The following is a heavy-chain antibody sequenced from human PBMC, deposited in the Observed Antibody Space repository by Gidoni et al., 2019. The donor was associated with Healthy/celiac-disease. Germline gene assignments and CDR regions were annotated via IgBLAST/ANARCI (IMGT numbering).Heavy chain of an antibody. J-gene: IGHJ1*01. D-gene: IGHD3-3*01. CDR2: IYYSGST. V-gene: IGHV4-31*03. CDR3: AREGPYDFWSGYSRDAEYFQH. Sequence: QVQLQESGPGLVKPSQTLSLTCTVSGGSIRSGGYYWSWIRQHPGKGLEWIGYIYYSGSTYYNPSLKSRVTISVDTSKNQFSLKLSSVTAADTAVYYCAREGPYDFWSGYSRDAEYFQHWGQGTLVTVSS. CDR1: GGSIRSGGYY.